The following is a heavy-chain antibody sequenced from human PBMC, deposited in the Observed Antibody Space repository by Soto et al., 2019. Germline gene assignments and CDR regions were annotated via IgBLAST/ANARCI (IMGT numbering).Heavy chain of an antibody. CDR2: IYWDDDK. Sequence: QITLKESGPTLVNPTQTLTLTCTFSGFSLSTSGVGVGWIRQPPGKALEWLALIYWDDDKRYSPSLKSRLTITKDTSKNQVVLTMTNMDPVDTATYYCAHSPGYDFWSGYYEGRTFDYWGQGTLVTVSS. D-gene: IGHD3-3*01. J-gene: IGHJ4*02. V-gene: IGHV2-5*02. CDR3: AHSPGYDFWSGYYEGRTFDY. CDR1: GFSLSTSGVG.